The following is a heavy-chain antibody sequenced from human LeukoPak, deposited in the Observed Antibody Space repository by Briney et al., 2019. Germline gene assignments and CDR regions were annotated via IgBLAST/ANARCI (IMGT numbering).Heavy chain of an antibody. CDR3: ARPFG. V-gene: IGHV3-48*04. Sequence: QPGGSLRLSCAASGFNFNRYTMNWVRQAPGKGLEWISCISGDGSAMYYADSVKGRFTISRDNAKSSLYLQMDSLRAEDTAVYYCARPFGWGQGTLVTVSS. CDR1: GFNFNRYT. CDR2: ISGDGSAM. J-gene: IGHJ4*02. D-gene: IGHD2/OR15-2a*01.